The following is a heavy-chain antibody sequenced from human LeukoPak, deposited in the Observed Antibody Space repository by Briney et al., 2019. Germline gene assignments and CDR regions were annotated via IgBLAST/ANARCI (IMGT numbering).Heavy chain of an antibody. CDR3: AELGISMIGGV. V-gene: IGHV3-48*03. CDR1: GFTFSSYE. J-gene: IGHJ6*04. Sequence: GALRLSCAASGFTFSSYEMNWVRQAPGKGLEWVSYISSSGSTIYYADSVKGRFTISRDNAKNSLYLQMNSLRAEDTAVYYCAELGISMIGGVWGKGTTVTISS. D-gene: IGHD3-10*02. CDR2: ISSSGSTI.